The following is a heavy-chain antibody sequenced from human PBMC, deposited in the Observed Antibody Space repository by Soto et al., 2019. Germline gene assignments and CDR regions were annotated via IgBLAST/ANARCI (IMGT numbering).Heavy chain of an antibody. D-gene: IGHD3-9*01. V-gene: IGHV4-59*01. J-gene: IGHJ3*02. CDR2: INYFGST. CDR3: ARYFYWPSGFAI. Sequence: QVQLQESGTGLVKPSETLSLTCTVSVGSISGYYWSWIRQPPGQRLEWIGYINYFGSTNYNPSLKRRVTISVDTSREHFSLRLASVTAADTAVDYCARYFYWPSGFAIWGQGTMVTVSS. CDR1: VGSISGYY.